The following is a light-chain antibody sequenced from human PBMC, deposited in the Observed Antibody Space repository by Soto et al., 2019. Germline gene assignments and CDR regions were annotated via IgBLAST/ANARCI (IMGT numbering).Light chain of an antibody. V-gene: IGLV2-14*01. J-gene: IGLJ1*01. CDR2: EVR. Sequence: QSALTQPASVSGSPGQSITISCTGTSSDVGAYNYVSWYQQYPGKAPKVIIFEVRKRPSGVSNRFSGSKSGDTASLTISGLQADDEADYYCSSYRSSTTFVFGTGTKLTV. CDR3: SSYRSSTTFV. CDR1: SSDVGAYNY.